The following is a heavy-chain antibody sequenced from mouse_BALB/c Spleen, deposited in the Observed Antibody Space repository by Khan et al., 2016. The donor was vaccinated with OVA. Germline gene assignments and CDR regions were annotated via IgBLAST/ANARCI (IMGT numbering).Heavy chain of an antibody. J-gene: IGHJ3*01. CDR2: ISSDGTYT. Sequence: EVKLVESGGDLVKPGGSLKLSCAASGFTFSVYSMSWVRQTPDKRLEWVATISSDGTYTYYPDSVKGRFTISRDNAKNTLFLQMISLKSEDTAMYYCASHLTGSFAYWGQGTLVTVSA. V-gene: IGHV5-6*01. CDR1: GFTFSVYS. D-gene: IGHD4-1*01. CDR3: ASHLTGSFAY.